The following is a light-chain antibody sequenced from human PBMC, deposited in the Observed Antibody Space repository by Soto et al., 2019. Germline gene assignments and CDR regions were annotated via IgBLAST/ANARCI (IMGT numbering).Light chain of an antibody. CDR2: DTS. CDR3: QHDVNWSII. J-gene: IGKJ4*01. CDR1: QVIGDT. Sequence: EIAMTQSPATLSASPWEVATLSCRASQVIGDTLAGYQQKPGQTTRLLIYDTSIKATGVPGRFSGIWYGADFNFRISSLHSEDIAVYYCQHDVNWSIIFGGGTKVESK. V-gene: IGKV3-15*01.